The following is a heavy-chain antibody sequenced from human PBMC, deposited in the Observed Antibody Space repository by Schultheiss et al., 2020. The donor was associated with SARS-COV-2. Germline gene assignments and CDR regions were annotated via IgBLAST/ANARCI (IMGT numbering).Heavy chain of an antibody. Sequence: GSLRLSCAVYGGSFSGYYWSWFRQPPGKGLEWIGYIYYSGSTNYNPSLKSRVITSVDTSKNHLSLSLTSVAAADTGTYYCAKIRGPFGYPETGLDVWGQGALVTVSS. CDR1: GGSFSGYY. CDR3: AKIRGPFGYPETGLDV. D-gene: IGHD3-10*01. CDR2: IYYSGST. V-gene: IGHV4-59*01. J-gene: IGHJ4*02.